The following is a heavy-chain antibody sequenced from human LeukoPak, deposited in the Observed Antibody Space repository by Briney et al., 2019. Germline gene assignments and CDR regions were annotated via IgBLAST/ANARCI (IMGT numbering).Heavy chain of an antibody. V-gene: IGHV4-59*01. D-gene: IGHD6-6*01. J-gene: IGHJ4*02. Sequence: SETLSLTCTVSGGSISSYYWSWIRQPPGKGLEWIGYIYYSGSTNYNPSLKSRVTISVDTSKNQFSLKLSSVTAADTAVYYCARGFPRLAARLPDFDFDYWGQGTLVTVSS. CDR1: GGSISSYY. CDR3: ARGFPRLAARLPDFDFDY. CDR2: IYYSGST.